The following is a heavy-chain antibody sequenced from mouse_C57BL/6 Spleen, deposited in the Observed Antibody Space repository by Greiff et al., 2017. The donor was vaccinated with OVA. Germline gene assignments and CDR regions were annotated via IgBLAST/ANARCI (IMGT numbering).Heavy chain of an antibody. CDR1: GFTFSSYG. J-gene: IGHJ1*03. V-gene: IGHV5-6*01. CDR2: ISSGGSYT. Sequence: EVKLVESGGDLVKPGGSLKLSCAASGFTFSSYGMSWVRQTPDKRLEWVATISSGGSYTYYPDSVKGRFTISRDNAKNTLYLQMSSLKSEDTAMYYCARQDYGSSSYWYFDVWGTGTTVTVSS. D-gene: IGHD1-1*01. CDR3: ARQDYGSSSYWYFDV.